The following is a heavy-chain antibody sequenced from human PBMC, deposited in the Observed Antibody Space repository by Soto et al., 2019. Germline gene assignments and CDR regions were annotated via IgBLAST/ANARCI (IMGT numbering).Heavy chain of an antibody. Sequence: SGPTLVNPTQTLTLTCTFSGFSLSTSGMCVSWIRQPPGKALEWLARIDWDDDKYYSTSLKTRLTISKDTSKNQVFLTMTNMDLVDTATYYCARSPYYYDSSGYSTLHFDYWGQGTLVTVSS. CDR2: IDWDDDK. J-gene: IGHJ4*02. CDR3: ARSPYYYDSSGYSTLHFDY. V-gene: IGHV2-70*11. CDR1: GFSLSTSGMC. D-gene: IGHD3-22*01.